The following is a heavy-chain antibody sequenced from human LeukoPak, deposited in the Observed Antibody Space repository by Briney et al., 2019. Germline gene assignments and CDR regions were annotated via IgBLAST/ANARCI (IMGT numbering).Heavy chain of an antibody. CDR3: ARNYYDILTGVRN. V-gene: IGHV3-53*01. J-gene: IGHJ4*02. D-gene: IGHD3-9*01. CDR1: GFTVSSNY. Sequence: QPGGSLRLSCAASGFTVSSNYMSWVRQAPGKGLEWVSVISSGGSTYYADSVKGRFTISRDNSKNTLYLQMNSLRAEDTAVYYCARNYYDILTGVRNWGQGTLVTVSS. CDR2: ISSGGST.